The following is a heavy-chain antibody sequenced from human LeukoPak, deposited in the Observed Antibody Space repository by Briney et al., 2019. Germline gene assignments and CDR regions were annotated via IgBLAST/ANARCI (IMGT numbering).Heavy chain of an antibody. Sequence: SETLSLTCAVYGGSFSGYYWSWIRQPPGKGLEWIGEINHSGSTNYNPSLKSRVTISVDTSKNQFSLKLSSVTAADTAVYYCARGVLYDFWSGYRYGMDVWGQGTTVTVSS. CDR1: GGSFSGYY. J-gene: IGHJ6*02. CDR2: INHSGST. V-gene: IGHV4-34*01. D-gene: IGHD3-3*01. CDR3: ARGVLYDFWSGYRYGMDV.